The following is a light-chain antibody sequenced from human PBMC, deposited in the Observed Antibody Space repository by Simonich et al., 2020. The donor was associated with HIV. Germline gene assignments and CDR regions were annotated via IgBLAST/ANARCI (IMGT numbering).Light chain of an antibody. V-gene: IGLV2-14*03. CDR2: DVM. J-gene: IGLJ3*02. CDR3: SSYTSSSTLV. Sequence: QSALTQPASVSGSPGQSITLSCTGTSSNVGTYNYVSWYQHHPGTAPKLIIYDVMKRPSGISNRFSGSKSGNTASLTISWLQAEDEADYYCSSYTSSSTLVFGGGTKLTVL. CDR1: SSNVGTYNY.